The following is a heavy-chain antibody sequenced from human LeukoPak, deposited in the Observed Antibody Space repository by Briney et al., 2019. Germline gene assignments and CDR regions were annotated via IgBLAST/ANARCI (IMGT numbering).Heavy chain of an antibody. D-gene: IGHD3-10*01. V-gene: IGHV3-48*04. CDR3: ARDLWFGELSRNWFDP. Sequence: GGSLRLSCAASGFTFSSYSMNWVRQAPGKGLEWVSYISSSSSTLYYADSVKGRFTISRDNAKNSLYLQMNSLRAEDTAVYYCARDLWFGELSRNWFDPWGQGTLVTVSS. CDR1: GFTFSSYS. J-gene: IGHJ5*02. CDR2: ISSSSSTL.